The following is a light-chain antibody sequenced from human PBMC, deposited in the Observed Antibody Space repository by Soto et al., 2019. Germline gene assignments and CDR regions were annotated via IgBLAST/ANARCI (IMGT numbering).Light chain of an antibody. CDR3: QSYDSSNHKI. Sequence: NFMLAQPHSVSESPGKTVTLSCTRSSGSIATNYVQWYQQRPGSAPTIVFYEDSQRASGVSDRFSGSIDSSSNSASLTISGLKTEDEADYYCQSYDSSNHKIFGGGTKLTVL. CDR2: EDS. J-gene: IGLJ2*01. V-gene: IGLV6-57*03. CDR1: SGSIATNY.